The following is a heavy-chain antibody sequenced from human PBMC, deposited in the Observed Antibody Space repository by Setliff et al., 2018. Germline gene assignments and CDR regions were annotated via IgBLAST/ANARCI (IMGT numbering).Heavy chain of an antibody. V-gene: IGHV1-46*01. CDR3: TRELLFGGVIFGY. D-gene: IGHD3-3*01. Sequence: ASVKVSCKASGYTFTSYYMHWVRQAPGQGLEWMGIINPSGGFTSYAQKFQDRVTMTRDTSTSTVYMELSSLRSGDTAMYYCTRELLFGGVIFGYWGQGTLVTVSS. CDR1: GYTFTSYY. J-gene: IGHJ4*02. CDR2: INPSGGFT.